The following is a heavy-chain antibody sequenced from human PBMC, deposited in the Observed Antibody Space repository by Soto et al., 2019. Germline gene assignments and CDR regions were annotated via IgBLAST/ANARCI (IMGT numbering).Heavy chain of an antibody. CDR2: HDPSESYN. CDR1: GYSFTSYW. D-gene: IGHD4-17*01. CDR3: ARFDHGAKKYNWFDP. V-gene: IGHV5-10-1*01. J-gene: IGHJ5*02. Sequence: PWGSPKIFCKGPGYSFTSYWIGWVRQRPGKGVEGGGIHDPSESYNNYSPSCQGHVTITSDNSIITAYREWSSLMASGTAMYYCARFDHGAKKYNWFDPWGQGTPVTVSS.